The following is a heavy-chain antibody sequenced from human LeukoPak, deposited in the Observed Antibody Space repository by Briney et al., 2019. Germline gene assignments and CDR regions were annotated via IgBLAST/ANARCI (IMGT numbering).Heavy chain of an antibody. J-gene: IGHJ4*02. V-gene: IGHV3-7*01. CDR3: ARNQRRLDY. CDR1: GFTFSSYS. D-gene: IGHD1-14*01. CDR2: IKQDGSEK. Sequence: GSLRLSCAASGFTFSSYSMNWVRQAPGKGLEWVANIKQDGSEKYYVDSVKGRFTISRDNAKNSLYLQVNSLRAEDTAVYYCARNQRRLDYWGQGTLVTVSS.